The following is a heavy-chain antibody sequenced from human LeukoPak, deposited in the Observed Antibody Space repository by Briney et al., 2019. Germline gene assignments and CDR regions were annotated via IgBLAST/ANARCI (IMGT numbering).Heavy chain of an antibody. CDR3: AQSLSASTWFGNWFDP. Sequence: SETLSLTCTVSGVSISSTSYCWGWIRQPPGKGLEWIGSIYYSGRTYYNPSLKSRLTISVDTPKNQFSLKLSSVTAADTVVYYCAQSLSASTWFGNWFDPWGQGTLVTVSS. J-gene: IGHJ5*02. CDR1: GVSISSTSYC. D-gene: IGHD3-10*01. V-gene: IGHV4-39*01. CDR2: IYYSGRT.